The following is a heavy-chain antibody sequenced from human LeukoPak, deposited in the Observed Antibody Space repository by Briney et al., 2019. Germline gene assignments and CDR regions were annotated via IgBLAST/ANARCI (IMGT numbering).Heavy chain of an antibody. CDR2: IYYSGST. CDR3: ARDPRSSGYCSGGSCSDWFDP. J-gene: IGHJ5*02. V-gene: IGHV4-61*01. Sequence: SETLSLTCTVSGGSVSRGSYYGSWIRQPPGKGLEWIGYIYYSGSTNYNPSLKSRVTISVDTSKNQFSLKLSSVTAADTAVYYCARDPRSSGYCSGGSCSDWFDPWGQGTLVTVSS. CDR1: GGSVSRGSYY. D-gene: IGHD2-15*01.